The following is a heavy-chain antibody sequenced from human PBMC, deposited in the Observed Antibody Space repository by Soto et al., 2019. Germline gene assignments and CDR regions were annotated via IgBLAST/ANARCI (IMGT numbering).Heavy chain of an antibody. CDR3: ARPLLTSGFGEVFDC. CDR1: GFSLGTYY. V-gene: IGHV3-33*01. Sequence: QVQLVESGGGVAQPGGSLRLSCAASGFSLGTYYMHWVRQAPGKGLEWVGVSWYDESNEWYADSVKGRFTISRDNSHNTLYLQMNSLRAEDTAVYYCARPLLTSGFGEVFDCWRQGTLVTVSS. D-gene: IGHD3-16*01. J-gene: IGHJ4*02. CDR2: SWYDESNE.